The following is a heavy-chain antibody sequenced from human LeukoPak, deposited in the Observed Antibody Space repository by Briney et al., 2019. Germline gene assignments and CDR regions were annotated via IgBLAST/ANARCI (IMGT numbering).Heavy chain of an antibody. D-gene: IGHD3-22*01. J-gene: IGHJ5*02. CDR2: ISYDGSNK. V-gene: IGHV3-30*01. CDR1: GLTFSSYA. Sequence: GGSLRLSCAASGLTFSSYARNWVGQAPGKGLEGVAVISYDGSNKYYADSVKGRFTISRDNSKNTLYLQMNSLRAEDTAVYYCARSQWLLLRVRFDPWGQGTLVTVSS. CDR3: ARSQWLLLRVRFDP.